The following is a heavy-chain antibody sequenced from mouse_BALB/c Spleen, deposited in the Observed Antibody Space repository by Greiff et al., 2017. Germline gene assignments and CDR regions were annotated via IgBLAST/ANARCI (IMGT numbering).Heavy chain of an antibody. V-gene: IGHV14-3*02. CDR1: GFNIKDTY. D-gene: IGHD1-1*01. J-gene: IGHJ3*01. CDR3: ARHLYGRSRFAY. Sequence: EVQLQQSGAELVKPGASVKLSCTASGFNIKDTYMHWVKQRPEQGLEWIGRIDPANGNTKYDPKFQGKATITADTSSNTAYLQLSSLTSEDTAVYYCARHLYGRSRFAYWGQGTLVTVSA. CDR2: IDPANGNT.